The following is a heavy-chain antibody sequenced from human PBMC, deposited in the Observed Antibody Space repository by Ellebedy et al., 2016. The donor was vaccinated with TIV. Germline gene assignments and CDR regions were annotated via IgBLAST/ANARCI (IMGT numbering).Heavy chain of an antibody. CDR3: ASATWDYGFFDY. CDR2: INTDGTT. D-gene: IGHD3-3*01. J-gene: IGHJ4*02. V-gene: IGHV3-53*01. Sequence: PGGSLRLSCVNSGLTVSRNKMNWVRQAPGKGLEWVSFINTDGTTHHADSVKGRFTVSRDISTNTMDLQMNSLRVEDTAVYYCASATWDYGFFDYWGQGILVTVSS. CDR1: GLTVSRNK.